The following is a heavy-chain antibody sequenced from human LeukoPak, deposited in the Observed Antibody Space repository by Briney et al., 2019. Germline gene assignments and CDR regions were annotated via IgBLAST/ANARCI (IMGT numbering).Heavy chain of an antibody. D-gene: IGHD2-2*02. CDR3: AREDVVPAAIGGYYYYYMDV. V-gene: IGHV3-23*01. Sequence: PGGSLRLSCAASGFTFNSYAMSWVRQAPGKGLEWVSVISTSGGNTYYADSVKGRFTISRDNAKNSLYLQMNSLRAEDTAVYYCAREDVVPAAIGGYYYYYMDVWGKGTTVTVSS. CDR2: ISTSGGNT. J-gene: IGHJ6*03. CDR1: GFTFNSYA.